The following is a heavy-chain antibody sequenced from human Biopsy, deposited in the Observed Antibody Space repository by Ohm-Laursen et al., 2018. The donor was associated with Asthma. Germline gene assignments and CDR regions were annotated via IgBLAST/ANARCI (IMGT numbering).Heavy chain of an antibody. J-gene: IGHJ3*01. D-gene: IGHD3-9*01. V-gene: IGHV1-3*04. Sequence: ASVKVSCKASGYNFISFAIHWVRQAPGQRLEWMGWVNTGNGDTKYSQKFQGRVTITRGTSASTAYMWLRSLRSEDTATYYCARTYYDFLTGQVKDVFGVWGQGTMVTVSS. CDR2: VNTGNGDT. CDR3: ARTYYDFLTGQVKDVFGV. CDR1: GYNFISFA.